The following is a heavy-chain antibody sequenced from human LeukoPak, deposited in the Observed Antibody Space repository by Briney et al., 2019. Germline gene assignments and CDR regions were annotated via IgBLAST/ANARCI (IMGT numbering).Heavy chain of an antibody. CDR3: ARLQWLWVFDY. D-gene: IGHD3-3*01. CDR2: IYSGGST. J-gene: IGHJ4*02. Sequence: GGSLRLSCAASGFTVSSNYMSWVRQAPGKGLEWVSVIYSGGSTYYADSVKGRFTISRDNSKNTLYLQMNSLRAEDTAVYYCARLQWLWVFDYWGQGTLVTVSS. CDR1: GFTVSSNY. V-gene: IGHV3-53*01.